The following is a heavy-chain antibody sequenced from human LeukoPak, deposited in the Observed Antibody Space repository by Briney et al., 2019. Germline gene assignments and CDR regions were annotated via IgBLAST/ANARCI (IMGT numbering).Heavy chain of an antibody. Sequence: GGSLRLSCAASGFTFSSYSMNWVRQAPGKGLEWVSSISSSSYIYYADSVKGRFTISRDNSKNTLYLQMNSLRAEDTAVYYCAKDIGRLPDYGVDWGQGTLVTVSS. J-gene: IGHJ4*02. CDR2: ISSSSYI. CDR1: GFTFSSYS. V-gene: IGHV3-21*04. CDR3: AKDIGRLPDYGVD. D-gene: IGHD4-17*01.